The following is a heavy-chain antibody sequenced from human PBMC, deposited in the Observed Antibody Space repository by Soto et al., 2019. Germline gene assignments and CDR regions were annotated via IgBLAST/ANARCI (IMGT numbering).Heavy chain of an antibody. CDR3: ARLQKYYYMDV. J-gene: IGHJ6*03. D-gene: IGHD6-25*01. CDR2: ISAYNGNT. V-gene: IGHV1-18*01. CDR1: GYTFTSYG. Sequence: QVQLVQSGAEVKKPGASVKVSCKASGYTFTSYGISWVRQAPGQGLEWMGWISAYNGNTNYAQKPQGKITMTTDTFTSKAYMELRGLRSDDKAVYYCARLQKYYYMDVWGKGTTVTVSS.